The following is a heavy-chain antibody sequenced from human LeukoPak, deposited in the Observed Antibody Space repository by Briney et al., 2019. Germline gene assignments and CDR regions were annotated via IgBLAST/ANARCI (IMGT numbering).Heavy chain of an antibody. CDR3: AKGLPDSSGWY. D-gene: IGHD6-19*01. Sequence: GGSLRLSCTASGLSLNNYAMSWVRQVPGKGLEWVSASSSSDDGKWYAESVRGRFTISRDNAKNTLYLQMNSLRAEDTAVYYCAKGLPDSSGWYLGQGTLVTVSS. CDR1: GLSLNNYA. J-gene: IGHJ4*02. V-gene: IGHV3-23*01. CDR2: SSSSDDGK.